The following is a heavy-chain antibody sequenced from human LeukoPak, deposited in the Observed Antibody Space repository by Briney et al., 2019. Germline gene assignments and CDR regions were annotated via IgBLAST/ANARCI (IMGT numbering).Heavy chain of an antibody. Sequence: ASVKVSCKASGYTFTGYYVHWVRQAPGQGLEWMGWINPSSGGTNYAQKFQGRVTMTGDTSISTAYMELSRLSSDDTAVYFCAGRPDTSMVAIFDYWGQGTLVTVSS. CDR3: AGRPDTSMVAIFDY. CDR1: GYTFTGYY. V-gene: IGHV1-2*02. CDR2: INPSSGGT. J-gene: IGHJ4*02. D-gene: IGHD5-18*01.